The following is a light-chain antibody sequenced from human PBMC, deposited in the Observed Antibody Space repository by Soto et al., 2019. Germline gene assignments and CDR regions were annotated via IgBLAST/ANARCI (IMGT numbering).Light chain of an antibody. Sequence: QSVLTQPASVSGSPGQSITISCTGTSNDVGIYNYVSWYQQHSGKAPKLMIYEVTNRPSGVSDRFSGSKSDNTASLTISGLQAEDEADYYFSSYTISSTWVFGGGTKLTVL. CDR2: EVT. CDR3: SSYTISSTWV. V-gene: IGLV2-14*01. CDR1: SNDVGIYNY. J-gene: IGLJ3*02.